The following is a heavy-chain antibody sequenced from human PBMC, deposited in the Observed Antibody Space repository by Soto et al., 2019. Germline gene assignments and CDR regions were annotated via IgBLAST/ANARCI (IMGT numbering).Heavy chain of an antibody. CDR1: GFTFSSYA. CDR3: ARARGAYAPPTTVYGMDV. J-gene: IGHJ6*02. V-gene: IGHV3-30-3*01. CDR2: ISYDGSNK. Sequence: QVQLVESGGGVVQPGRSLRLSCAASGFTFSSYAMHWVRQAPGKGLEWVAVISYDGSNKYYADSVKGRFTISRDNSKNTMYLQMNSRRAEDTAVYYCARARGAYAPPTTVYGMDVWGQGTTVTVSS. D-gene: IGHD2-21*01.